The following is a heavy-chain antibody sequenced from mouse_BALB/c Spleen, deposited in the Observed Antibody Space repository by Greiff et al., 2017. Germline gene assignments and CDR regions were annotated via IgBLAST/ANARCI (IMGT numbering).Heavy chain of an antibody. CDR3: ARGRMDDGYYWCAY. V-gene: IGHV1S135*01. J-gene: IGHJ3*01. D-gene: IGHD2-3*01. Sequence: EVQLQQSGPELGKPGASVKISCKASGYSFTGYNMYWVKQSHRKSLEWIGYIDPYNGGTSYNQKSKGKATLTVDKSSSTAYMHLNSLTSEDSAIYYCARGRMDDGYYWCAYWGQGTLVTVAA. CDR2: IDPYNGGT. CDR1: GYSFTGYN.